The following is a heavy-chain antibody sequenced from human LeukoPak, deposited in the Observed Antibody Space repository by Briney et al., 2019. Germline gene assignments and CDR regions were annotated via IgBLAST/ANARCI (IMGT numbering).Heavy chain of an antibody. V-gene: IGHV3-11*01. D-gene: IGHD3-22*01. CDR2: ISTRDNVI. CDR3: AREQWFRWDF. CDR1: GFDVDDYC. Sequence: GGSLRLSCAASGFDVDDYCMDWIRQAPGKGLEWVAYISTRDNVIYYADSVKGRFAISTDSAENSVYLQLNRLTVEDTAVYCCAREQWFRWDFWGQGILVSVSS. J-gene: IGHJ4*02.